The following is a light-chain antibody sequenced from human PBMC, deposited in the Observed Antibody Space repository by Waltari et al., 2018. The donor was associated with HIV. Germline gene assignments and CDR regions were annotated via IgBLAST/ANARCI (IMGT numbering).Light chain of an antibody. Sequence: QSVLTQPPSVSAAPGQRVTISCTGSSSNIGANYGVNWYQHVPGTAPRVLIHDNDNRPSGVPDRFSASRSGTSASLAIGGLHSEDEAVYYCHSYDSSLSSWVFGGGTTVTVL. CDR3: HSYDSSLSSWV. V-gene: IGLV1-40*01. CDR2: DND. J-gene: IGLJ3*02. CDR1: SSNIGANYG.